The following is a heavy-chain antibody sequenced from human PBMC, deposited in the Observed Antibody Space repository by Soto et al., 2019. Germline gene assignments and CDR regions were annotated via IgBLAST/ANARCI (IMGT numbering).Heavy chain of an antibody. J-gene: IGHJ6*02. CDR2: IKQDGGEK. Sequence: GGSLRLSCAASGFTFSSYWMSWVRQAPGKGLEWVANIKQDGGEKYYVDSVKGRFTISRDNAKNSLYLQMNSLRAEGTAVYYCARGVYSGSWPASTYYYYGMDVWGQGTTVTVSS. CDR1: GFTFSSYW. V-gene: IGHV3-7*01. D-gene: IGHD6-13*01. CDR3: ARGVYSGSWPASTYYYYGMDV.